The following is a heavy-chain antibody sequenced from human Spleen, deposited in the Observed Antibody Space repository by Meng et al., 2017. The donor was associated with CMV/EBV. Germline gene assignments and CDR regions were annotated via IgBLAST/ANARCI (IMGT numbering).Heavy chain of an antibody. CDR1: GFIFSEYT. J-gene: IGHJ6*02. CDR3: TRGRGGPYGMDV. V-gene: IGHV3-21*01. D-gene: IGHD3-10*01. CDR2: ISPTGTYI. Sequence: RGSLRLSCAASGFIFSEYTLSWVRQAPGKGLEWVSSISPTGTYIYYADSLKGRLTISRDNARISFYLRMNSLRAEDTAVYYCTRGRGGPYGMDVWGQGTTVTVSS.